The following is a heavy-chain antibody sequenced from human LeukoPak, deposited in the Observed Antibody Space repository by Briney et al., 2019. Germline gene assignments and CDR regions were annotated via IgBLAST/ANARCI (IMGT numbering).Heavy chain of an antibody. CDR3: ARVTPYDYVWGTGYNWFDP. D-gene: IGHD3-16*01. J-gene: IGHJ5*02. Sequence: GGSLRLSCAASGFTFSSYSMNWVRQAPGKGLEWVSYISSSSTIYYADSVKGRFTISRDNAKNSLYLQMNSLRAEDTAVYYCARVTPYDYVWGTGYNWFDPWGQGTLVTVSS. V-gene: IGHV3-48*01. CDR2: ISSSSTI. CDR1: GFTFSSYS.